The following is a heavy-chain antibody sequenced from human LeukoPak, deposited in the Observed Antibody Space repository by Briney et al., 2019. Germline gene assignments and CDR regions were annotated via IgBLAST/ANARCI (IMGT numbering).Heavy chain of an antibody. CDR3: ARRGFLGSGTLAFGY. CDR1: GGTFNGYY. J-gene: IGHJ4*02. CDR2: ITPIGGT. D-gene: IGHD3-10*01. V-gene: IGHV4-34*01. Sequence: XVFGGTFNGYYWXXIRQSPGKGXXWXGEITPIGGTNYNPSLKSRVTISVDASNNQFSLKLTSLTAADTTVYYCARRGFLGSGTLAFGYWGQGTLVTVSS.